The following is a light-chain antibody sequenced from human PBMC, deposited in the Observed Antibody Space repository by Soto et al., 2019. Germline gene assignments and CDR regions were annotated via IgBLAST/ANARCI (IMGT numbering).Light chain of an antibody. V-gene: IGKV1-16*01. Sequence: DIQMPQPPSSLSASVGDRVTITCRASQGVRTYLAWFQQKPGKAPKALIYLASSLQSGIPLRFSGSGSGTDFTLTIYSLQPEDFATDYCQQYYSFPYTFGQGTKLEIQ. CDR1: QGVRTY. J-gene: IGKJ2*01. CDR2: LAS. CDR3: QQYYSFPYT.